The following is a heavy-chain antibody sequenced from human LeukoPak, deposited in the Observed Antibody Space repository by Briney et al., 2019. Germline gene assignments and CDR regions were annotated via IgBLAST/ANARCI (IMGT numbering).Heavy chain of an antibody. CDR1: GYTFTGYY. Sequence: GASVKVSCKASGYTFTGYYMHWVRQAPGQGLEWMGWINPNSGGTKYAQKFRGGGTMTRDTPISTAYMELSRLRSDDTAVYYCARGGMVRGVIITNALIDYWGQGTLVTVSS. D-gene: IGHD3-10*01. CDR3: ARGGMVRGVIITNALIDY. CDR2: INPNSGGT. J-gene: IGHJ4*02. V-gene: IGHV1-2*02.